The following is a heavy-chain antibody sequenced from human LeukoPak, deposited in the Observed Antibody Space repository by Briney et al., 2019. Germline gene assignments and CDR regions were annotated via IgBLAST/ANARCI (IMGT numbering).Heavy chain of an antibody. D-gene: IGHD6-13*01. CDR1: GRTFSSYA. CDR2: IIPIFGTA. V-gene: IGHV1-69*05. CDR3: ARVGIAAADRPFDY. J-gene: IGHJ4*02. Sequence: SVKVSCKASGRTFSSYAISWVRQAPGQGLDWMGGIIPIFGTANDAQKFQGRVTITTDESTSTVHMELSSQRSEDTAVYYCARVGIAAADRPFDYWGQGTLVTVSS.